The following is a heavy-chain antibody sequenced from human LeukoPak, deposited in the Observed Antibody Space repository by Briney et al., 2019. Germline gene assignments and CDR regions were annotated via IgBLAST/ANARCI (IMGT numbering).Heavy chain of an antibody. CDR1: GGSISSHY. J-gene: IGHJ6*03. Sequence: SETLSLTCTVSGGSISSHYWSWIRQPPGKGLEWIGYIYYSGSTNYNPSLKSRVTISVDTSKNQFSLKLSSVTAADTAVYYCARVPSARRYYGSGSYDRPYYYYYYKDVWGKGTTVTVSS. CDR3: ARVPSARRYYGSGSYDRPYYYYYYKDV. V-gene: IGHV4-59*11. D-gene: IGHD3-10*01. CDR2: IYYSGST.